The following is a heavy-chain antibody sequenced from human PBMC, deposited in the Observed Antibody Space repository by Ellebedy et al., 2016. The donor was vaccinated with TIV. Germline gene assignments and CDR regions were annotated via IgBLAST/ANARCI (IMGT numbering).Heavy chain of an antibody. Sequence: GESLKISCAASGFTFSSYGMHWVRQAPGKGLEWVAVISYDGSNKYYADSVKGRFTISRDNSKNTLDLQMNSLRAEDTAVYYCARAGLYMITFGEFDGAFDNWGQGTMVTVSS. V-gene: IGHV3-30*03. CDR1: GFTFSSYG. CDR2: ISYDGSNK. CDR3: ARAGLYMITFGEFDGAFDN. D-gene: IGHD3-16*01. J-gene: IGHJ3*02.